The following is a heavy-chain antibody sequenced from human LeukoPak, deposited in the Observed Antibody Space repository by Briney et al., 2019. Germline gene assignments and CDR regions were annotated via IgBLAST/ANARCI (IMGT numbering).Heavy chain of an antibody. Sequence: PSETLSLTCTVSGVSTTNGIYYWAWIRQPPGKGLEWIGSVHNVGSTYYNLSLRSRVTMSIDTSKNQFSLRLNSVTAADTAVYYCARHAEYNSGWHFYLDHWGQGILVTVFS. CDR3: ARHAEYNSGWHFYLDH. J-gene: IGHJ4*02. D-gene: IGHD6-19*01. V-gene: IGHV4-39*01. CDR1: GVSTTNGIYY. CDR2: VHNVGST.